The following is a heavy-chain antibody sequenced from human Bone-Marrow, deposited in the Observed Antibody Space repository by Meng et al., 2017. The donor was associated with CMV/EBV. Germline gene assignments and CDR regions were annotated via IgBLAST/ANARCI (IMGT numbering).Heavy chain of an antibody. CDR1: GFTFSSYW. J-gene: IGHJ3*02. Sequence: GRSLRLSCAASGFTFSSYWMHWVRQAPGKGLVWVSGISWNSGSIGYADSVKGRFTISRDNAKNSLYLQMNSLRAEDMALYYCAKSEGGSSWYSAFDIWGQGTMVTVSS. CDR3: AKSEGGSSWYSAFDI. CDR2: ISWNSGSI. D-gene: IGHD6-13*01. V-gene: IGHV3-9*03.